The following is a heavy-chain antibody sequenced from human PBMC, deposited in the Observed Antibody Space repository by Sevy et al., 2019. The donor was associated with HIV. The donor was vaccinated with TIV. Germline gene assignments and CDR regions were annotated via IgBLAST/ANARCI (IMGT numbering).Heavy chain of an antibody. J-gene: IGHJ1*01. CDR2: IYPGDSDT. V-gene: IGHV5-51*01. CDR1: GYSFTSYW. D-gene: IGHD3-22*01. CDR3: ARQPTYYYDSSRTYFQH. Sequence: GESLKISCKGSGYSFTSYWIGWVRQMPGKGLEWMGIIYPGDSDTRYSPSFQGQVTISADKSISTAYLQWSSLKASDTAMYYCARQPTYYYDSSRTYFQHWGQGTLVTVSS.